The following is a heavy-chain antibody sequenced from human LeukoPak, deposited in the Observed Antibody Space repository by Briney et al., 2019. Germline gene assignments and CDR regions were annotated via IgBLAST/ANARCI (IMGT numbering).Heavy chain of an antibody. J-gene: IGHJ5*01. CDR1: GYTFTSYD. CDR2: MNPNSGNT. CDR3: TTPLRYFDWFGY. V-gene: IGHV1-8*01. D-gene: IGHD3-9*01. Sequence: ASVKVSCKASGYTFTSYDINWVRQATGQGLEWMGWMNPNSGNTGYAQKFQGRVTMTRNTSISTAYMELNSLKTEDTAVYYCTTPLRYFDWFGYWGQGTLVTVSS.